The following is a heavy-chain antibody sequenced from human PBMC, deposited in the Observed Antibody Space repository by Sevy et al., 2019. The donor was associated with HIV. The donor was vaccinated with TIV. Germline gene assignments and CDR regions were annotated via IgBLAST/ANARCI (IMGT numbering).Heavy chain of an antibody. CDR1: GFSFSNYA. CDR3: AKRRVQSGLSGGGANYGWDV. J-gene: IGHJ6*02. Sequence: GGSLRLSCAASGFSFSNYAMSWVRQAPGKGLEWVATLIGGGSRTDYADSVTGRFTISRDNSRNTLEMQMNSLRAEDTAVYYCAKRRVQSGLSGGGANYGWDVCGQGTTVTVSS. D-gene: IGHD2-8*02. CDR2: LIGGGSRT. V-gene: IGHV3-23*01.